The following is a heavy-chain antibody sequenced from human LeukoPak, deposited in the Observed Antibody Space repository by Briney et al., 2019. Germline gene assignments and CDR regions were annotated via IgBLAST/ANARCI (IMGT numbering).Heavy chain of an antibody. J-gene: IGHJ5*02. Sequence: SSVKVSCKASGGTFSSYAISWVRQAPGQGLEWMGEIIPIFGTANYAQRFQGRVTITADESTSTAYMELSSLRSEDTAVYYCATNKGQYGDYSNWFDPWGQGTLVTVSS. CDR3: ATNKGQYGDYSNWFDP. CDR1: GGTFSSYA. CDR2: IIPIFGTA. D-gene: IGHD4-17*01. V-gene: IGHV1-69*01.